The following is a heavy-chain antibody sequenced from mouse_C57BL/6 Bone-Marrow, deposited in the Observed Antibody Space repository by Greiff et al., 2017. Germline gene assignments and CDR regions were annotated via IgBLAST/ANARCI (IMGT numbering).Heavy chain of an antibody. J-gene: IGHJ4*01. CDR1: GYSITSGYY. V-gene: IGHV3-6*01. Sequence: EVKLVESGPGLVKPSQSLSLTCSVTGYSITSGYYWNWIRQFPGNKLEWMGYISYAGSNNYNPSLKNRISITRDTSKHQFFLKLNSVTTEDTATYYCARVDTMVTNYYAMDYWGQGTSVTVSS. CDR3: ARVDTMVTNYYAMDY. D-gene: IGHD2-2*01. CDR2: ISYAGSN.